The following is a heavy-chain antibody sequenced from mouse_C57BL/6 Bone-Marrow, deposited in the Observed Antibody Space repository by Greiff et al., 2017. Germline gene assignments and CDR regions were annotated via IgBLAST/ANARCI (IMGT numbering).Heavy chain of an antibody. V-gene: IGHV14-2*01. J-gene: IGHJ2*01. D-gene: IGHD2-3*01. CDR2: IDPEDGET. CDR3: SRGEDCYPHFDY. CDR1: GFNINDYY. Sequence: VQLQQSGAELVKPGASVKLSCTASGFNINDYYMHWVKQRTEQGLEWIGRIDPEDGETKYAPKFKGKATITADTSSNTAYLQLSSLTSEDTAVYYCSRGEDCYPHFDYWGQGTTLTVSS.